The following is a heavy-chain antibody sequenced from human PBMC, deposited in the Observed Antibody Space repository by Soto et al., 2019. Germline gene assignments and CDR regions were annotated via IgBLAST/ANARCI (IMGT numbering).Heavy chain of an antibody. J-gene: IGHJ6*03. D-gene: IGHD3-10*01. CDR2: INHSGST. Sequence: SSETLSLTCAVYGGSFSGYYWSWIRQPPGKGLEWIGEINHSGSTNYNPSPKSRVTISVDTSKNQFSLKLSSVTAADTAVYYCARGKGYYYGSGSYYSADYYYYYYMDVWGKGTTVTVSS. CDR1: GGSFSGYY. V-gene: IGHV4-34*01. CDR3: ARGKGYYYGSGSYYSADYYYYYYMDV.